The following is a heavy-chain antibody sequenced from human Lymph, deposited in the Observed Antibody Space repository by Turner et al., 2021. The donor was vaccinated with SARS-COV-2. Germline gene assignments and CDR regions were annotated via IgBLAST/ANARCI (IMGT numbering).Heavy chain of an antibody. Sequence: EVQLVESGGGLAQPGGSLRLLCPTPGFPLRTYWMSWVRQAPGKGLEWVANIKQDGSEKYYVDSVKGRFTISRDNAKNSLYLQMNSLRADDTAVYFCARVGVRFEWSDGYHYYYAMDVWGQGTTVTVSS. J-gene: IGHJ6*02. CDR2: IKQDGSEK. V-gene: IGHV3-7*03. CDR1: GFPLRTYW. D-gene: IGHD3-3*01. CDR3: ARVGVRFEWSDGYHYYYAMDV.